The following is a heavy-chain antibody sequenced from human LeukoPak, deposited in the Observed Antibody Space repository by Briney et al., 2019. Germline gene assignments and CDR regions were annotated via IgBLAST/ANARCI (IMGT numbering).Heavy chain of an antibody. Sequence: PSETLSLTCAVYGASFNGYYWNWIRQPPGKVLEWLGEINHLGSINYNPALKSRVTLSVDKSKNQFSLNLSYVTAADTAVYYCTRRNFQQLRWFDPWGQGTLVTVSS. V-gene: IGHV4-34*01. CDR2: INHLGSI. CDR3: TRRNFQQLRWFDP. D-gene: IGHD2-2*01. CDR1: GASFNGYY. J-gene: IGHJ5*02.